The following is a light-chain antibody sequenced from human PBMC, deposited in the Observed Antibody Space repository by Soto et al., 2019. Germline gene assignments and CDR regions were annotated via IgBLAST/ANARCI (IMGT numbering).Light chain of an antibody. V-gene: IGLV2-14*01. CDR1: SGDVGGSNS. Sequence: QSALTQPASVSGSPGQSITISCTGTSGDVGGSNSVSWYQQHPGKAPKLMIYEVSNRPSGVSNRFSGSKSGNTASLTISGLQAEDEADYYCSSYTSSSTPVFGGGTKLTVL. CDR3: SSYTSSSTPV. CDR2: EVS. J-gene: IGLJ2*01.